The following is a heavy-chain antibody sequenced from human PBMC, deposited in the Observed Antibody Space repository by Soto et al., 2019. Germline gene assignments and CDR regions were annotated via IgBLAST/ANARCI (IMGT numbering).Heavy chain of an antibody. D-gene: IGHD3-10*01. CDR2: ISSSSSYI. CDR3: AKGPPTMVRGVTRANCLDY. CDR1: GFTFSSYS. V-gene: IGHV3-21*01. Sequence: EVQLVESGGGLVKPGGSLRLSCAASGFTFSSYSMNWVRQAPGKGLEWVSSISSSSSYIYYADSVKGRFTISRDNAKNSLYLQMNSLRAEDTAVYYCAKGPPTMVRGVTRANCLDYWGQGTLVTVSS. J-gene: IGHJ4*02.